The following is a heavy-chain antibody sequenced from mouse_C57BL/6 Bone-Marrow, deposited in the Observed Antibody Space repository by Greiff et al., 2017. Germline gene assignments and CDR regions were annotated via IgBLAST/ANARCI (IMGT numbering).Heavy chain of an antibody. CDR3: ARDYEMDY. V-gene: IGHV1-61*01. Sequence: QVQLQQPGAELVRPGSSVKLFCKASGYTFTSYWMDWVKQRPGQGLEWIGNIYPSDSETHYNQKFKDKATLTVDKSSSTAYMQLSSLTSEDSAVYYCARDYEMDYWGQGTSVTVSS. CDR2: IYPSDSET. J-gene: IGHJ4*01. CDR1: GYTFTSYW.